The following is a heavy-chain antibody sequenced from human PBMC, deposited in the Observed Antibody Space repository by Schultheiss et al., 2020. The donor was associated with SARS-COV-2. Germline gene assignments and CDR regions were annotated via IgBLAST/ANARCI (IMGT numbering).Heavy chain of an antibody. J-gene: IGHJ5*02. V-gene: IGHV1-18*01. CDR3: ARDGGSPPGFDP. CDR1: GYTFTSYG. Sequence: ASVKVSCKASGYTFTSYGISWVRQAPGQGLEWMGWISAYNGNTNYAQKFQGRVTITRDTSASTAYMELSSLRSEDTAVYYCARDGGSPPGFDPWGQGTLVTVSS. CDR2: ISAYNGNT. D-gene: IGHD3-16*01.